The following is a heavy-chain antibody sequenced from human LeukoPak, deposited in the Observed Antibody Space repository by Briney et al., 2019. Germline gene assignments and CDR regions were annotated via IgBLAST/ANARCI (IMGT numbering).Heavy chain of an antibody. Sequence: SGTLSLTCTVSGGSISSYYWSRIRQPAGKGLEWIGRIYTSGSTNYNPSLKSRVTMSVDTSKNQFSLKLSSVTAADTAVYYCATERTYYYDSSGYITLDYWGQGTLVTVSS. CDR3: ATERTYYYDSSGYITLDY. J-gene: IGHJ4*02. V-gene: IGHV4-4*07. D-gene: IGHD3-22*01. CDR2: IYTSGST. CDR1: GGSISSYY.